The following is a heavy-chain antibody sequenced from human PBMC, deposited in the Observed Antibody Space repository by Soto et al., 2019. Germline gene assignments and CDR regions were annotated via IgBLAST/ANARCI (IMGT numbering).Heavy chain of an antibody. V-gene: IGHV1-69*02. D-gene: IGHD6-13*01. CDR1: GGTFSSYT. CDR3: ARVEGQLGSRIDY. J-gene: IGHJ4*02. CDR2: IIPILGIA. Sequence: QVQLVQSGAEVKKPGSSVKVSCKASGGTFSSYTISWVRQAPGQGLEWMGRIIPILGIANYAQKFQGRVTITADKSTSTASMELSSLRSEDTAVYYCARVEGQLGSRIDYWGQGTLVTVSS.